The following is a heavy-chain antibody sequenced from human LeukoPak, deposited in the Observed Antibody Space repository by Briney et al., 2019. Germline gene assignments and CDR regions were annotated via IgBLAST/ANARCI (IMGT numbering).Heavy chain of an antibody. J-gene: IGHJ2*01. D-gene: IGHD3-3*01. Sequence: GGSLRLSCAASGFTFSDYYMSWIRQAPGKGLEWVSYISSSGSTIYYADSVKGRFTISRDNSRNTLYLQMNSLRADDTAVYYCAKGPITIFGVELYWYFDLWGRGTLVTVSS. CDR1: GFTFSDYY. CDR3: AKGPITIFGVELYWYFDL. CDR2: ISSSGSTI. V-gene: IGHV3-11*01.